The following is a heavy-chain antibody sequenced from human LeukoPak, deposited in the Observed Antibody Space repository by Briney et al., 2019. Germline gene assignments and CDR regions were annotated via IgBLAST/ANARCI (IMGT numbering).Heavy chain of an antibody. J-gene: IGHJ5*02. CDR1: GYTFTGYY. V-gene: IGHV1-2*02. CDR2: INPNSGGT. Sequence: ASVKVSCKASGYTFTGYYMHWVRQAPGQGLEWMGWINPNSGGTNYAWKFQGRVTMTGDTSISTAYMELTRLRSDDTAVYYCARGVSAAGMGDWFDPWGQEPWSPSPQ. D-gene: IGHD6-13*01. CDR3: ARGVSAAGMGDWFDP.